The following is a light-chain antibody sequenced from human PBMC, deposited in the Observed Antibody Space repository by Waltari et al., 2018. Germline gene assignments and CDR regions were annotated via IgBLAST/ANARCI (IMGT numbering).Light chain of an antibody. CDR2: EGS. Sequence: QSALTQPASVSGSPGQSITISCTGTSSDVGGSNLVSWYQHHPGKAPKPIIYEGSKRPSGVSNRFSGSKSGNTASLTISGLQAEDEADYYCCSYAGSSTWVFGGGTKLTVL. V-gene: IGLV2-23*01. J-gene: IGLJ2*01. CDR3: CSYAGSSTWV. CDR1: SSDVGGSNL.